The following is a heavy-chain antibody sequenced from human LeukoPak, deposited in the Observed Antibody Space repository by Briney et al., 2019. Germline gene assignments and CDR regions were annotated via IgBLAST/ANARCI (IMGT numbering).Heavy chain of an antibody. Sequence: SETLSLTCTVSGGSISSYYWSWIRQPPGKGLEWIGYIYYSGSTNYNPSLKSRVTISVDTSKNQFSLKLSSVTAADTAVYYCARYAVYGSGSYYVYWGQGTLVTVSS. V-gene: IGHV4-59*08. D-gene: IGHD3-10*01. CDR3: ARYAVYGSGSYYVY. J-gene: IGHJ4*02. CDR2: IYYSGST. CDR1: GGSISSYY.